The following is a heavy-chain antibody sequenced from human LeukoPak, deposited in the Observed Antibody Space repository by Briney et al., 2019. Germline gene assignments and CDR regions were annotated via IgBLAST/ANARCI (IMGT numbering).Heavy chain of an antibody. Sequence: SETLSLTCTASGGSISSYYWSWIRQPPGKGLEWIGYIYYSGSTNYNPSLKSRVTITVDTSKNQFSLKLSSVTAADTAVYYCARDQYSSSWYWFDPWGQGTLVTVSS. J-gene: IGHJ5*02. V-gene: IGHV4-59*01. CDR2: IYYSGST. D-gene: IGHD6-13*01. CDR1: GGSISSYY. CDR3: ARDQYSSSWYWFDP.